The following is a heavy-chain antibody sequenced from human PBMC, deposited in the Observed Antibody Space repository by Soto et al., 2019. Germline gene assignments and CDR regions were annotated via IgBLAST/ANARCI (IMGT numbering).Heavy chain of an antibody. CDR1: GYIFTSYG. CDR3: ARGRYGDY. Sequence: QAHLVQSGPEVKKPGASVKVSCKGSGYIFTSYGIAWVRQAPGQGLEWMGWISAHNGNTEYAQKFQGRVTETRDTSTSTAYLELRSLRSDDTAVYYCARGRYGDYWGQGALVTVSS. J-gene: IGHJ4*02. D-gene: IGHD4-17*01. V-gene: IGHV1-18*01. CDR2: ISAHNGNT.